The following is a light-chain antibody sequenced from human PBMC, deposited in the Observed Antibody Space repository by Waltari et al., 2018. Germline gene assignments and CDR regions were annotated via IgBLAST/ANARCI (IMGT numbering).Light chain of an antibody. CDR2: YDS. Sequence: SYVVTQSPSVSVAPGEPARITCGGDNIGSTSVHWYQQRPGQAPVLVISYDSDRPSGIPERFSGSNSWNTATLTISWVEADDEADYYCLVWHSTTDHHGVFGGGTKLTVL. CDR1: NIGSTS. V-gene: IGLV3-21*04. J-gene: IGLJ2*01. CDR3: LVWHSTTDHHGV.